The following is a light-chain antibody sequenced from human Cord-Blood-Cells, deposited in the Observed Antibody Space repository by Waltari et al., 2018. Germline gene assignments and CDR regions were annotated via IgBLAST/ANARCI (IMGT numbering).Light chain of an antibody. J-gene: IGLJ3*02. CDR3: SSYAGSNNWV. CDR2: EVS. Sequence: QSALTQPPSASGSPGQSVTISCTGTSSDVGGYNYVSWYHQHPGKAPKLMIYEVSKRPSAVPVRFSGSKSGNPASLTVSGLQAEDEADYYCSSYAGSNNWVFGGGTKLTVL. CDR1: SSDVGGYNY. V-gene: IGLV2-8*01.